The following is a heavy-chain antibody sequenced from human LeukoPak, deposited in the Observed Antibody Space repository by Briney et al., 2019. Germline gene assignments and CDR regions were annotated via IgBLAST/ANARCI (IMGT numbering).Heavy chain of an antibody. CDR2: IWYDGSNK. V-gene: IGHV3-33*08. J-gene: IGHJ4*02. D-gene: IGHD4-17*01. Sequence: PGGSLRLSCAASGFTFSSYWMSWVRQAPGKGLEWVAVIWYDGSNKYYADSVKGRFTISRDNSKNTLYLQMNSLRAEDTAVYYCARGSVTTVYYFDYWGQGTLVTVSS. CDR3: ARGSVTTVYYFDY. CDR1: GFTFSSYW.